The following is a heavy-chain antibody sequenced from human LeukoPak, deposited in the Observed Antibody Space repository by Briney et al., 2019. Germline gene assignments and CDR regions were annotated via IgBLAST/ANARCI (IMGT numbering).Heavy chain of an antibody. V-gene: IGHV3-23*01. CDR3: AKGSSAIRPYYFDY. D-gene: IGHD3-10*01. Sequence: GGSLRLSCAASGLTFSSYAMTWVRQAPGKGLEWLSAISGGGDSTWYADSVKGRFTISRDNSKNTLSLQMNSLRAEDTTVYYCAKGSSAIRPYYFDYWGQGILVTVSS. J-gene: IGHJ4*02. CDR1: GLTFSSYA. CDR2: ISGGGDST.